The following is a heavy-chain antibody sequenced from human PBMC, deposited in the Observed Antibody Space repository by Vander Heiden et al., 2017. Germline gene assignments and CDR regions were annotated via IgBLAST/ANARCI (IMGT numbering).Heavy chain of an antibody. Sequence: EVQLLESGGGLVQPGGSLRLSCAASGFTFSSYAMSWVRQAPGKGLEWVSAISGSGGSTYYADSVKGRFTISRDNSKNTLYLQMNSLRAEDTAGYYCAKSRSSSWYYFDYWGQGTLVTVSS. D-gene: IGHD6-13*01. CDR3: AKSRSSSWYYFDY. CDR1: GFTFSSYA. CDR2: ISGSGGST. J-gene: IGHJ4*02. V-gene: IGHV3-23*01.